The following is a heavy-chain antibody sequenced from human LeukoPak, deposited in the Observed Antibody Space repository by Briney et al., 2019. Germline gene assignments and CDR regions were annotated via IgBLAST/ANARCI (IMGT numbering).Heavy chain of an antibody. Sequence: PSETLSLTCTVSGFSMDTIYYQWGWIRQPPGRGLQWIVTISYTGKTYYNPSPKSRFTMSVDTSKNQFSLWLSSVTAADTSVYYCARFFGQSMVASDPYGMDVWGQGTTVTVSS. CDR2: ISYTGKT. V-gene: IGHV4-39*01. CDR3: ARFFGQSMVASDPYGMDV. D-gene: IGHD6-19*01. J-gene: IGHJ6*02. CDR1: GFSMDTIYYQ.